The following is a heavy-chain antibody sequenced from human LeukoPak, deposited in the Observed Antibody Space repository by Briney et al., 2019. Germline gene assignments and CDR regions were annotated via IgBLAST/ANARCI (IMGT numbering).Heavy chain of an antibody. CDR2: ISSTSSYI. Sequence: GGSLRLSCAASGFTFSSYAMNWVRQAPGKGLEWVSSISSTSSYIYYADSVKGRFTISRDNAKNSLYLQMNSLRAEDTAVYYCARKTDSGGQGDYWGPGTLVTVSS. CDR3: ARKTDSGGQGDY. D-gene: IGHD3-22*01. CDR1: GFTFSSYA. J-gene: IGHJ4*02. V-gene: IGHV3-21*01.